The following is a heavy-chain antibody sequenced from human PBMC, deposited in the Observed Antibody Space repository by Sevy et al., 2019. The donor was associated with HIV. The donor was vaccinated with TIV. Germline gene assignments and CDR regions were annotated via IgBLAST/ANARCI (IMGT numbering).Heavy chain of an antibody. V-gene: IGHV3-23*01. CDR3: VREGCTRPHDY. CDR1: GFAFYDYS. J-gene: IGHJ4*02. CDR2: LSFGCGKI. Sequence: GGSLRLSCAASGFAFYDYSMSWIRQAPGKGLEWVATLSFGCGKINYADSVKGRFTISRDNSKNSFYLQMDNLRVEDTALYYCVREGCTRPHDYWGQGTRVTASS. D-gene: IGHD2-8*01.